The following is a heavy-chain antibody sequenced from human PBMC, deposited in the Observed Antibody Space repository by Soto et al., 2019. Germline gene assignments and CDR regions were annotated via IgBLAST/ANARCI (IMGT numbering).Heavy chain of an antibody. CDR3: ANRPRYYNMDV. Sequence: EVQLLESGGGLVQPGGSLRLSCAASGFTFANYDMNWVRQAPGKGLEWVSGISGSGGRTYYADSVQGRFSISRDNSKNTLYLQMNSLRAEDMAVYYCANRPRYYNMDVWGQGTTVTVSS. J-gene: IGHJ6*02. CDR2: ISGSGGRT. CDR1: GFTFANYD. V-gene: IGHV3-23*01.